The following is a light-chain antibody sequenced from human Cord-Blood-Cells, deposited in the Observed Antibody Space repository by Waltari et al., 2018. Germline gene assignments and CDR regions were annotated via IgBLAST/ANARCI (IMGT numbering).Light chain of an antibody. J-gene: IGLJ3*02. V-gene: IGLV1-47*01. CDR2: RNN. CDR3: AAWDDSLSGV. CDR1: SYNIGSNY. Sequence: QSVLTQPPSASGTPGQRVTIPCSGSSYNIGSNYVYWYQQLPGTAPKLLIYRNNQRPSGVPDRFSGSKSGTSASLAISGLRSEDEADYYCAAWDDSLSGVFGGGTKLTVL.